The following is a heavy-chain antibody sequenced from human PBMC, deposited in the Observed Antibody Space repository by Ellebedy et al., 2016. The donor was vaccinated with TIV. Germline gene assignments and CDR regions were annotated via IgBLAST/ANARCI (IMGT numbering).Heavy chain of an antibody. CDR1: GFTFGTYA. CDR2: ISGSGGRT. CDR3: VSDSIAAAGFDY. Sequence: GESLKISCAASGFTFGTYAMSWVRQAPGKGLEWVSTISGSGGRTYYADSVKGRFTISRDNSKNTLYLQMNSLRAEDTAVYYCVSDSIAAAGFDYWGQGTLVTVSS. D-gene: IGHD6-13*01. V-gene: IGHV3-23*01. J-gene: IGHJ4*02.